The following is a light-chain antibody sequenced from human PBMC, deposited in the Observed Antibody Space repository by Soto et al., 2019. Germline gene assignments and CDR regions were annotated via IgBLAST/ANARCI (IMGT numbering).Light chain of an antibody. CDR3: QEYIQWPPGM. J-gene: IGKJ1*01. CDR2: DTS. Sequence: DIVVTPSPATLSASPGERVTLSCRASQFVSSRLAWYQQRPGQVPRLLLYDTSTRAPGISARFSGSGPGTEFTLTISSLQSEDFAVYYCQEYIQWPPGMFGPGTKVDIK. V-gene: IGKV3-15*01. CDR1: QFVSSR.